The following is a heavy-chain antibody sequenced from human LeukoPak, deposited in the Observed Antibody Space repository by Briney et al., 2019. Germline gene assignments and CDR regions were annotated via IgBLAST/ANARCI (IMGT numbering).Heavy chain of an antibody. V-gene: IGHV1-2*02. CDR1: GYTFTGYY. J-gene: IGHJ4*02. CDR2: INPNSGGT. D-gene: IGHD3-9*01. Sequence: ASVKVSCKASGYTFTGYYMHWVRQAPGQGLEWMGWINPNSGGTNYAQKFQGRVTMTRDTSISTAYMELSRLRSDDTAVYYCARDRGLRYFDWLLTYWGQGTLVTVSS. CDR3: ARDRGLRYFDWLLTY.